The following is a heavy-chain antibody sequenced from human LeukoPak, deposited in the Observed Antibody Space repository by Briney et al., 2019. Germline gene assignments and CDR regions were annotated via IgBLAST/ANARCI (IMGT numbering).Heavy chain of an antibody. D-gene: IGHD6-6*01. V-gene: IGHV3-11*04. CDR3: ARGSLYSSSSVVAFYI. Sequence: GSLRLSCAASGFTFSDYYMSWIRQAPGKGLEWVSYISSSGSTIYYADSVKGRFTISRDNAKNSLYLQMNSLRAEDTAVYYCARGSLYSSSSVVAFYIWGQGTMFTVSS. J-gene: IGHJ3*02. CDR1: GFTFSDYY. CDR2: ISSSGSTI.